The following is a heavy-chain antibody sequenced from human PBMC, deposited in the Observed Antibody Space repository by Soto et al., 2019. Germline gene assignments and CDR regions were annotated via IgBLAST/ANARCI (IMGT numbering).Heavy chain of an antibody. CDR2: ISYDANNI. CDR3: TKDSRPLVLGSYRPDFDF. J-gene: IGHJ4*02. CDR1: GFSFSTYG. Sequence: GGSLRLSCVASGFSFSTYGMHWVRQAPGKGLEWVAVISYDANNIYYIDSVKGRFTISRDNSKNTLYLQMNSLRIEDTALYYCTKDSRPLVLGSYRPDFDFWGQGTLVDLS. V-gene: IGHV3-30*18. D-gene: IGHD3-16*02.